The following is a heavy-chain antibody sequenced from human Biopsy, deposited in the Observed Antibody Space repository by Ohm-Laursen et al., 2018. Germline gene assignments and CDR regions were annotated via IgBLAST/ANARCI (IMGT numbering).Heavy chain of an antibody. CDR1: GFTFSTYS. Sequence: SLRLSCAASGFTFSTYSMEWVRQAPGKGLEWVSSITGTGSSTFYADSVTGRFTISRDNGRSSLYLQMNSLRAEDTAVYYCARERGWKSTSATDYWGQGALVTVSS. V-gene: IGHV3-21*01. CDR2: ITGTGSST. CDR3: ARERGWKSTSATDY. D-gene: IGHD1-1*01. J-gene: IGHJ4*02.